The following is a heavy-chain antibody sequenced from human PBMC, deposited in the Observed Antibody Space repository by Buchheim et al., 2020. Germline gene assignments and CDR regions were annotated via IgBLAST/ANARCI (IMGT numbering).Heavy chain of an antibody. Sequence: QLVQSGGGLVQPGGSLRVSCEASGFTFSNYRMAWLRQATGKGLEWVSWFDYSGSPIHYADFVKGRFTISRDNAKNSLFLQMTILREEDTAVYYCSRDARVGEFLERPDCWGQGTL. CDR1: GFTFSNYR. J-gene: IGHJ4*02. V-gene: IGHV3-48*02. CDR2: FDYSGSPI. CDR3: SRDARVGEFLERPDC. D-gene: IGHD3-10*01.